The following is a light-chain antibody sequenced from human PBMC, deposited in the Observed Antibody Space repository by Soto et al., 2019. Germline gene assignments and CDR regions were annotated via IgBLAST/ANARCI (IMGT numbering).Light chain of an antibody. Sequence: QSALTQPASVSGSPGQSITVSCTGTSSDVGAYNYVSWYQQHAGNAPKLIISGVSNRPSGVSNRFSASKSGNTASLTTSGLQAEDEADYYCISFTTSVTYVFGTGTKLTVL. CDR1: SSDVGAYNY. J-gene: IGLJ1*01. CDR3: ISFTTSVTYV. CDR2: GVS. V-gene: IGLV2-14*03.